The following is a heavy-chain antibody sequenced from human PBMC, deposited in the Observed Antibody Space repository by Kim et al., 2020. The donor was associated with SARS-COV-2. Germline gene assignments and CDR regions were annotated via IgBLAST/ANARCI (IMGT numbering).Heavy chain of an antibody. D-gene: IGHD3-10*01. J-gene: IGHJ6*02. V-gene: IGHV3-53*01. CDR3: ARAKGLMVRGVIITSDYDMDV. Sequence: GGSLRLSCAASGFTVSSNYMSWVRQAPGKGLEWVSVIYSGGSTYYADSVKGRFTISRDNSKNTLYLQMNSLRAEDTAVYYCARAKGLMVRGVIITSDYDMDVWGQGTTVTVSS. CDR1: GFTVSSNY. CDR2: IYSGGST.